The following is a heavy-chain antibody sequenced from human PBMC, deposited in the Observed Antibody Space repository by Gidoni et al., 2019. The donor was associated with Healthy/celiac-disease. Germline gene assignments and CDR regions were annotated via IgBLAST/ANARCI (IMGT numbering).Heavy chain of an antibody. V-gene: IGHV4-31*03. J-gene: IGHJ3*02. Sequence: QVQLQESGPGLVKPSQTLSLTCTVSGVPIRWWGEYWSWIRQHPGKGLEWIGYIYYSGSTYYNPSLKSRVTISVDTSKNQFSLKLSSVTAADTAVYYCARDHTYGSGSYYAFDIWGQGTMVTVSS. CDR1: GVPIRWWGEY. CDR2: IYYSGST. D-gene: IGHD3-10*01. CDR3: ARDHTYGSGSYYAFDI.